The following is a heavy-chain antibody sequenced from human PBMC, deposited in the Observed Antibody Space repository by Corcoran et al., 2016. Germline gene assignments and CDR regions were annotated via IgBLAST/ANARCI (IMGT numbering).Heavy chain of an antibody. J-gene: IGHJ4*02. V-gene: IGHV3-30*18. Sequence: QVQLVESGGGVVQPGRSLRLSCAASGFTFSSYGMHWVRQAPGKGLEWVAVISYDGSNKYYADSVKGRFTISRDNSKNTLYLQMNSLRAEDTAVYYCAKGPLRFLEWLPTWGGFDYWGQGTLVTVSS. D-gene: IGHD3-3*01. CDR2: ISYDGSNK. CDR1: GFTFSSYG. CDR3: AKGPLRFLEWLPTWGGFDY.